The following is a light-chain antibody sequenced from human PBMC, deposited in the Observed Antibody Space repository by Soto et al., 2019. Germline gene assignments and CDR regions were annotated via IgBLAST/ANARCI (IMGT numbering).Light chain of an antibody. Sequence: DIQLTQSPSSLSASVGDKVTITCRASQSIRSYLNWVQQKPGKAPKLLIYDASSLQTGVPSRFSGSGSGTEFTLTISSLQSDDFGVYYCQQYDTWPRTFGQGTKVDIK. J-gene: IGKJ1*01. V-gene: IGKV1-39*01. CDR1: QSIRSY. CDR2: DAS. CDR3: QQYDTWPRT.